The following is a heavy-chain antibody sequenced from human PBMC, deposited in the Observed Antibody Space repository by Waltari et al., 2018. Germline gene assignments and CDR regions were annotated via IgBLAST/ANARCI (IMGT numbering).Heavy chain of an antibody. Sequence: QVQLVESGGGVVQPGGSLRLSCAASGFTFSSYGMHWVRQAPGKGVGWVEVIRYDGSNKYYADSGKGRFTISRDNSKNTLYLQMNSLGAEDTAVYYCAKGVVGATMVLDYWGQGTLVTVSS. J-gene: IGHJ4*02. CDR1: GFTFSSYG. V-gene: IGHV3-30*02. CDR2: IRYDGSNK. CDR3: AKGVVGATMVLDY. D-gene: IGHD1-26*01.